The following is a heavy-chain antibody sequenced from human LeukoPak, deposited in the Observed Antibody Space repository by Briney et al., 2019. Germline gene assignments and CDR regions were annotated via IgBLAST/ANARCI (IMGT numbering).Heavy chain of an antibody. CDR3: ARDDGDYVFDY. V-gene: IGHV4-59*01. Sequence: PSETLSLTCTVSGGSISSYYWSWIRQPPGKGLEWIGYIYYSGSTNYNPSLKSRVTISVDTSKNQFSLKLSSVTAADTAVYYCARDDGDYVFDYWGQGTLVTASS. CDR1: GGSISSYY. J-gene: IGHJ4*02. D-gene: IGHD4-17*01. CDR2: IYYSGST.